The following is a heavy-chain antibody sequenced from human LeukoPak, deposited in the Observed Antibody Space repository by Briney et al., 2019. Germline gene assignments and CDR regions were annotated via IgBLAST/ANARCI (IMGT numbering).Heavy chain of an antibody. D-gene: IGHD5-12*01. CDR2: ISSSGSTI. J-gene: IGHJ4*02. CDR3: ARDKGRGLRYFDY. CDR1: GFTLDDYD. V-gene: IGHV3-11*04. Sequence: GGSLRLSCAASGFTLDDYDMSWVRQAPGKGLEWVSYISSSGSTIYYADSVKGRFTISRDNAKNSLYLQMNSLRAEDTAVYYCARDKGRGLRYFDYWGQGTLVTVSS.